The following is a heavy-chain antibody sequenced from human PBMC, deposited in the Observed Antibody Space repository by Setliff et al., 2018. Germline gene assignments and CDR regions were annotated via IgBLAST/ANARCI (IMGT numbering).Heavy chain of an antibody. CDR3: ARGRNIAARLLDS. V-gene: IGHV4-34*01. CDR2: INHSGSS. J-gene: IGHJ4*02. CDR1: GGTFSDYY. D-gene: IGHD6-6*01. Sequence: SETLSLTCAAYGGTFSDYYWTWIRQPPGKGLEWIGEINHSGSSNYNPSLKSRVTIDTSKDQFSLKLISMTAADTAVYYCARGRNIAARLLDSWGQGTLVTVSS.